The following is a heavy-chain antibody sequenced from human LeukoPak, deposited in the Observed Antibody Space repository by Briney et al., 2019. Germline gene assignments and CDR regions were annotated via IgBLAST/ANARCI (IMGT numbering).Heavy chain of an antibody. J-gene: IGHJ4*02. D-gene: IGHD3-22*01. CDR3: ARDRNSSGARTGFDY. V-gene: IGHV4-34*01. Sequence: PSETLSLTCAVYGGSFSGYYWSWIRQPPGKGLEWIGEINHSGSTNYNPSLKSRVTISVDTSKNQFSLKLSSVTAADTAVYYCARDRNSSGARTGFDYWGQGTLVTVSS. CDR2: INHSGST. CDR1: GGSFSGYY.